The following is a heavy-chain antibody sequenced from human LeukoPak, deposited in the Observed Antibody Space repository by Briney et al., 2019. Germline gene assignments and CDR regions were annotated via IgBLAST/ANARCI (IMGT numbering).Heavy chain of an antibody. Sequence: HPGRSLRLSCAASGFTFSSHGMHWVRQAPGKGLEWVALIWYDGSNEYYADSVKGRLTISRDNSKNTLYLQMNSLRAEDTAVYYCARAGIVGLFYYYMDVWGKGTTVTVSS. V-gene: IGHV3-33*01. CDR2: IWYDGSNE. CDR3: ARAGIVGLFYYYMDV. CDR1: GFTFSSHG. D-gene: IGHD2-21*01. J-gene: IGHJ6*03.